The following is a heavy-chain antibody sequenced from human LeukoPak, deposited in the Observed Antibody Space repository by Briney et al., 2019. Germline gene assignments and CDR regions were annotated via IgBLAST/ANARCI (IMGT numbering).Heavy chain of an antibody. CDR1: GGSISSGNYY. Sequence: SETLSLTCTVSGGSISSGNYYWSWIRQPAGKGLEWIGYIYYSGSTNYNPSLKSRVTISVDTSKNQFSLKLSSVTAADTAVYYCARDRIVGGSGSVTYYYYMDVWGKGTTVTVSS. J-gene: IGHJ6*03. V-gene: IGHV4-61*10. CDR3: ARDRIVGGSGSVTYYYYMDV. D-gene: IGHD3-10*01. CDR2: IYYSGST.